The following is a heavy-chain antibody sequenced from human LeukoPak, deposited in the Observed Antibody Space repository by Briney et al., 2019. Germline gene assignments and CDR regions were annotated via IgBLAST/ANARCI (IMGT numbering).Heavy chain of an antibody. Sequence: SETLSLTCAVSGGSISSNSYYWGWIRQPPGKGLEWIGHIYTSGSTNYNPSLKSRVTMSVDTSKNQFSLKLSFVTAADTAVYYCARERQDIVVVPAAIPYYYYYMDVWGKGTTVTISS. J-gene: IGHJ6*03. CDR2: IYTSGST. CDR1: GGSISSNSYY. V-gene: IGHV4-61*09. D-gene: IGHD2-2*01. CDR3: ARERQDIVVVPAAIPYYYYYMDV.